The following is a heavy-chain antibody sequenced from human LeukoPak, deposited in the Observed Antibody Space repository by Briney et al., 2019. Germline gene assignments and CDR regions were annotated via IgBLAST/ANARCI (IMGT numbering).Heavy chain of an antibody. Sequence: ASVKVSCKASGYTFNGYYMHWVRQAPGQGLEWMGWINPNSGGTNYAQKFQGRVTMTRDTSISTAYMELSRLRSDDTAVYYCARSLERRAWFDPWGQGTLVTVSS. CDR3: ARSLERRAWFDP. V-gene: IGHV1-2*02. CDR2: INPNSGGT. J-gene: IGHJ5*02. D-gene: IGHD1-1*01. CDR1: GYTFNGYY.